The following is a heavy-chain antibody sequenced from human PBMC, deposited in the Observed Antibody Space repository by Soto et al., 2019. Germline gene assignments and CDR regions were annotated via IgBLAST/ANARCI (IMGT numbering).Heavy chain of an antibody. CDR3: ATSPRIYYDSSGYYSDWFDP. J-gene: IGHJ5*02. V-gene: IGHV1-24*01. CDR2: FDPEDGET. CDR1: GYTLTELS. D-gene: IGHD3-22*01. Sequence: ASVKVSCKVSGYTLTELSMHWVRQAPGKGLEWMGGFDPEDGETIYAQKFQGRVTMTEDTSTDTAYMELSSLRSEDTAVYYCATSPRIYYDSSGYYSDWFDPWGQGTLVTVS.